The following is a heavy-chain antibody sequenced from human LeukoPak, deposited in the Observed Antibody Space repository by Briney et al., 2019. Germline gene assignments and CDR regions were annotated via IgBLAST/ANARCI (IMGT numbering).Heavy chain of an antibody. D-gene: IGHD3-10*01. CDR1: GGSISSSSYY. J-gene: IGHJ4*02. Sequence: SETLSLTCTVSGGSISSSSYYWGWIRPPPGKGLEWIGSIYYSGSTYYNPSLKSRVTISVDTSKNQFSLKLSSVTAADTAVYYCARTRREYYFDYWGQGTLVTVSS. CDR2: IYYSGST. CDR3: ARTRREYYFDY. V-gene: IGHV4-39*01.